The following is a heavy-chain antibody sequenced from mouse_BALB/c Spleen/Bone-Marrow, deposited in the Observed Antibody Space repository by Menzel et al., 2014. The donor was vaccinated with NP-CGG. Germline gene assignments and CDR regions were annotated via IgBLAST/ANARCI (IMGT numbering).Heavy chain of an antibody. V-gene: IGHV1-15*01. CDR3: TRGGNFITTVVVGFDY. J-gene: IGHJ2*01. CDR2: IDPETGGT. D-gene: IGHD1-1*01. Sequence: VQLQQSGAELVRPGASVTPSCKASGYTFTDYEMHWVKQTPVHGLEWIGAIDPETGGTSYNQKFKGKATLTADKSSSRAYMELRSLTSEDSAVYYCTRGGNFITTVVVGFDYWGQGTTLTVSS. CDR1: GYTFTDYE.